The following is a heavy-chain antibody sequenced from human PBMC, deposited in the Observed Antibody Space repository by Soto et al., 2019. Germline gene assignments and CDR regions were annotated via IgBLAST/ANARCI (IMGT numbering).Heavy chain of an antibody. J-gene: IGHJ4*02. Sequence: QVQLVQSGAEVRKPGSSVKVSCKASGDTFDSYTLSWVRQAPGQGLEWMGRIIPILGITNYALRFQGRVTLTADMSTSTAYMELSGLRSGDTAIYFCARDSYYYVLSKGGGYWGQGTLVTVSS. V-gene: IGHV1-69*08. CDR2: IIPILGIT. CDR3: ARDSYYYVLSKGGGY. D-gene: IGHD3-10*02. CDR1: GDTFDSYT.